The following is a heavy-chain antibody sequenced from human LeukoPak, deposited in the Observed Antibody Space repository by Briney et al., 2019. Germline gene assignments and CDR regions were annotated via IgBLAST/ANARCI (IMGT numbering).Heavy chain of an antibody. CDR1: GYTFIDYY. Sequence: GASVKVSWKASGYTFIDYYIHWVRQAPGQGREWMGWINPNSGGTNYAQKFQGRVTMTRDTSISTAYMELSRLRSDDTAVYYCARQDGYNGGYWGQGTLVTVSS. CDR2: INPNSGGT. V-gene: IGHV1-2*02. D-gene: IGHD5-24*01. CDR3: ARQDGYNGGY. J-gene: IGHJ4*02.